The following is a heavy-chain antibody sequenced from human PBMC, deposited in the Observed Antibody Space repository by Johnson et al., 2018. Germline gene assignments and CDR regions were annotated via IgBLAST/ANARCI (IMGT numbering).Heavy chain of an antibody. CDR2: IYSGGRT. CDR3: SRGWVLSSGFVSSVDY. Sequence: QVQLQESGPGLVKPSETLSLMCTVSGGSITDYYWSWIRQHPEKGLEWIGYIYSGGRTYYNPSRKSLVTLTSDTSRSPFSLNLTSVTAADTAVYYCSRGWVLSSGFVSSVDYWGQGTLVTISS. J-gene: IGHJ4*02. V-gene: IGHV4-31*01. CDR1: GGSITDYY. D-gene: IGHD5-12*01.